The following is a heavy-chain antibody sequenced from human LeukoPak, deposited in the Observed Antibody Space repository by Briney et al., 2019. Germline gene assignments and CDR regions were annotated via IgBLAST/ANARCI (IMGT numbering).Heavy chain of an antibody. J-gene: IGHJ4*02. Sequence: SETLSLTCTVSGALISRGGYYWSWIRQHPGKGLEWIGYIDDSGRTYYNPPLKSRITISVDTSKNHFSLNLNSVTVADTAVYFCARNNGVDFDYWGQGTLVTVSS. CDR1: GALISRGGYY. V-gene: IGHV4-31*03. CDR2: IDDSGRT. D-gene: IGHD2-8*01. CDR3: ARNNGVDFDY.